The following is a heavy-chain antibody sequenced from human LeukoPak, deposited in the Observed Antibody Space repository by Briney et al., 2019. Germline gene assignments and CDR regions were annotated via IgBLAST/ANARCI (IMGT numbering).Heavy chain of an antibody. J-gene: IGHJ3*02. D-gene: IGHD6-19*01. V-gene: IGHV3-30*18. CDR2: ISYDGSNK. CDR3: AKEYSSGWYLGAFDI. Sequence: GGSLRLSCAASGFSFGSSWMDWVRQAPGKGLEWVAVISYDGSNKYYADSVKGRFTISRDNSKNTLYLQMNSLRAEDTAVYYCAKEYSSGWYLGAFDIWGQGTMVTVSS. CDR1: GFSFGSSW.